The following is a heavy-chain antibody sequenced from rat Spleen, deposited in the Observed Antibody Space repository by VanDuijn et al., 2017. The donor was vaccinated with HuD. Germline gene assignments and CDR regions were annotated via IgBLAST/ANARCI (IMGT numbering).Heavy chain of an antibody. Sequence: QVQLKESGPGLVQPSQTLSLTCTVSGFSLTSYNVNWVRQSAGKGLEWMGIIWSGGTTDYNSALKSRLSISRDTSKSQVFLKMNSLQTEDSAFYFCARRGAHGYDSWGQGVMVTVSS. CDR2: IWSGGTT. CDR3: ARRGAHGYDS. V-gene: IGHV2-30*01. J-gene: IGHJ2*01. D-gene: IGHD1-6*01. CDR1: GFSLTSYN.